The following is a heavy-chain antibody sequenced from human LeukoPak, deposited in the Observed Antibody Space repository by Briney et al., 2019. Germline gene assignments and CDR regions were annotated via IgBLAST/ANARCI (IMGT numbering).Heavy chain of an antibody. J-gene: IGHJ4*02. Sequence: QSGGSLRLSCAASGFTFSSYAMSWVRQAPGKGLEWVSGISGSAGSTVYADSVKGRFTISRDNFKNTLYLQMNSLRAEDTAVYFCAKTDQPSVSFYYFDYWGQGTLVTVSS. V-gene: IGHV3-23*01. CDR1: GFTFSSYA. CDR2: ISGSAGST. D-gene: IGHD2-2*01. CDR3: AKTDQPSVSFYYFDY.